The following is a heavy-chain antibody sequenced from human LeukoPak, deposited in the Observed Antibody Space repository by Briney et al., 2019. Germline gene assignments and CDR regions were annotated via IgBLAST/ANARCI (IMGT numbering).Heavy chain of an antibody. CDR3: ARGDVDTAMVNSYYYMDV. V-gene: IGHV3-66*01. D-gene: IGHD5-18*01. CDR1: GFTVSSNY. Sequence: GGSLRLSCAASGFTVSSNYMSWVRQAPGKGLEWVSVIYSGGSTYYADSVKGRFTISRDNSKNTPYLQMNSLRAEDTAVYYCARGDVDTAMVNSYYYMDVWGKGTTVTISS. J-gene: IGHJ6*03. CDR2: IYSGGST.